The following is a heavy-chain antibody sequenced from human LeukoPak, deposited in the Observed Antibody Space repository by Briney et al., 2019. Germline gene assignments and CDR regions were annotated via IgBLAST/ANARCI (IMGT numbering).Heavy chain of an antibody. D-gene: IGHD3-16*01. J-gene: IGHJ6*03. Sequence: GASVKVSCKASGGTFSSYAISWVRQAPGQGLEWMGGIIPIFGTANYAQKFQGRVTITADKSTSTAYMELSSLRSEDTAVYYCARVGMITFGGVYYYYMDVWGKGTTVTVSS. CDR3: ARVGMITFGGVYYYYMDV. V-gene: IGHV1-69*06. CDR1: GGTFSSYA. CDR2: IIPIFGTA.